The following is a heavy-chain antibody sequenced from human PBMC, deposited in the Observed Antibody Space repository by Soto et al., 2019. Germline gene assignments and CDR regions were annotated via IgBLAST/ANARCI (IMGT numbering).Heavy chain of an antibody. CDR3: ARDRIGVDH. Sequence: GGSLRLSCASSGFTVISNYMSWVRQAPGKGLQWVSVIFSGGSTYYADSVKGRFTISRDNSKNTLYLHMNSLRVEDTAVYYCARDRIGVDHWGQGTLVTVSS. J-gene: IGHJ4*02. CDR2: IFSGGST. CDR1: GFTVISNY. V-gene: IGHV3-66*01. D-gene: IGHD3-16*01.